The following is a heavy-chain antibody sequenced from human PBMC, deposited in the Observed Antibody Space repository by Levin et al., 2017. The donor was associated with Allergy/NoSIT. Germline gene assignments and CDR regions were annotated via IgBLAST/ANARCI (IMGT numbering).Heavy chain of an antibody. CDR1: GFTFSSYA. Sequence: GSLRLSCAASGFTFSSYAMHWVRQAPGKGLEWVAVISYDGSNKYYADSVKGRFTISRDNSKNTLYLQMNSLRAEDTAVYYCARGTSHSSGYLFDYWGQGTLVTVSS. CDR2: ISYDGSNK. CDR3: ARGTSHSSGYLFDY. J-gene: IGHJ4*02. V-gene: IGHV3-30-3*01. D-gene: IGHD3-22*01.